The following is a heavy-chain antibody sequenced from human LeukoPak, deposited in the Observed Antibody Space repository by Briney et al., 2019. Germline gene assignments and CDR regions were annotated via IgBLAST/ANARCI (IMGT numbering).Heavy chain of an antibody. Sequence: ASVKVSCKASGYTFTSYAMNWVRQAPGQGLEWMGWINTNTGNSTYAQGFTGRFVFSLDTSVSTAYLQISSLKAEDTAVYYCARELSSKWNYPDHFDYWGQGTLVTVSS. V-gene: IGHV7-4-1*02. CDR3: ARELSSKWNYPDHFDY. D-gene: IGHD1-7*01. CDR1: GYTFTSYA. CDR2: INTNTGNS. J-gene: IGHJ4*02.